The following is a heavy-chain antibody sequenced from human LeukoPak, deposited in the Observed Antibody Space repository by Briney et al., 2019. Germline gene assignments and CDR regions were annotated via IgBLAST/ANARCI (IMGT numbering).Heavy chain of an antibody. D-gene: IGHD3-10*01. J-gene: IGHJ4*02. Sequence: PSETLSLTCTVSGGSISSSSYYWGWIRQPPGKGLEWIGSIYYSGSTYYNPSLKSRVTISVDTSKNQFSLKLSSVTAADTAVYYCARLITMVQGVNYFDYWGQGTLVTVSS. CDR2: IYYSGST. V-gene: IGHV4-39*07. CDR1: GGSISSSSYY. CDR3: ARLITMVQGVNYFDY.